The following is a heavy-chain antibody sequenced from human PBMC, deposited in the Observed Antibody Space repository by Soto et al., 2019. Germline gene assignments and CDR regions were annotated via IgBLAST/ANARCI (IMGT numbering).Heavy chain of an antibody. CDR2: VNTDGSAT. Sequence: EVQLVESGGALVRPGGSLRLACAASGFPFSRSFMHWVRQAPGKGLVWVARVNTDGSATAYAGSVKGRFTISRDNVRKNVSLEMNDLRAHDMAVYFCVTDPGPILSTWSYRFDSWGQGTLGTVSS. CDR1: GFPFSRSF. D-gene: IGHD2-2*01. CDR3: VTDPGPILSTWSYRFDS. J-gene: IGHJ4*02. V-gene: IGHV3-74*01.